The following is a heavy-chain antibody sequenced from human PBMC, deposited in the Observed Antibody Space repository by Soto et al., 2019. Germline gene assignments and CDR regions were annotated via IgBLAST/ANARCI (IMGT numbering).Heavy chain of an antibody. CDR2: INHSGST. V-gene: IGHV4-34*01. CDR3: ASADIVARASGH. Sequence: PSETLSLTCAVYGGSFSGYYWSWIRQPPGKGLEWIGEINHSGSTNYNPSLKSRVTISVDTSKNQFSLKLSSVTAADTAVYYCASADIVARASGHWGQGTLVTVSS. D-gene: IGHD5-12*01. J-gene: IGHJ4*02. CDR1: GGSFSGYY.